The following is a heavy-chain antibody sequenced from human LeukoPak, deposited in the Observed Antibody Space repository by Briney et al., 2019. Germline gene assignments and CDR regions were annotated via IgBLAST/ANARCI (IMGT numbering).Heavy chain of an antibody. Sequence: PGGSLRLSCAASGFTFRTYWMSWVRQAPGKGLEGVASINQGGSETYYVESVKGRFTISRDNAMNSFFLQMNSLRAEDKAVYYCARLIGDRTIYDYWGQGTLVTVSS. CDR2: INQGGSET. J-gene: IGHJ4*02. CDR1: GFTFRTYW. V-gene: IGHV3-7*01. D-gene: IGHD6-6*01. CDR3: ARLIGDRTIYDY.